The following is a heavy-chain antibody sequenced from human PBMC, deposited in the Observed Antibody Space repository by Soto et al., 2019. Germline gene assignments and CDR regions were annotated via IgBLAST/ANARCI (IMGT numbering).Heavy chain of an antibody. D-gene: IGHD3-22*01. CDR3: ARESGSDFYGMDV. Sequence: SETLSLTCTVSGGSISSGGYYWSWTRQHPGKGLEWIGYIYYSGSTYYNPSLKSRVTISVDTSKNQFSLKLSSVTAADTAVYYCARESGSDFYGMDVWGQGTTVTVSS. CDR2: IYYSGST. V-gene: IGHV4-31*03. CDR1: GGSISSGGYY. J-gene: IGHJ6*02.